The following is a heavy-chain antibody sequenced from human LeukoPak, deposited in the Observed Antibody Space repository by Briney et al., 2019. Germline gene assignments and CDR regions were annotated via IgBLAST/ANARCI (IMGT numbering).Heavy chain of an antibody. CDR2: INPSGGST. CDR3: ARDLADPIQLWSSADY. J-gene: IGHJ4*02. CDR1: GGTFSSYA. Sequence: ASVKVSCKASGGTFSSYAISWVRQAPGQGLEWMGIINPSGGSTSYAQKFQGRVTMTRDTSTSTVYMELSSLRSEDTAVYYCARDLADPIQLWSSADYWGQGTLVTVSS. D-gene: IGHD5-18*01. V-gene: IGHV1-46*01.